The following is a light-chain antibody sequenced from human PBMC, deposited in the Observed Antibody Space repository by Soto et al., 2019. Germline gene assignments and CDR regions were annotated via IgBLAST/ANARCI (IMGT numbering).Light chain of an antibody. CDR3: SSYTTSSTYV. V-gene: IGLV2-14*01. Sequence: QSALTQPRSVSGSPGQSVTISCTGTSSDVGGYNYVSWYQQHLGKAPKLMIYEVSNRPSGISNRFSGSKSGNAASLTISGLQAEDEADYYCSSYTTSSTYVFGTGTKVTVL. CDR2: EVS. J-gene: IGLJ1*01. CDR1: SSDVGGYNY.